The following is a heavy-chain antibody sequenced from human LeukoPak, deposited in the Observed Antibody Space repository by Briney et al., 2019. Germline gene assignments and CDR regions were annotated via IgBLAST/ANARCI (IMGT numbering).Heavy chain of an antibody. CDR1: GGSISSSSYY. D-gene: IGHD6-19*01. Sequence: SETLSLTCTVSGGSISSSSYYWGWIRQPPGKGLEWIGSIHYSRSTYYNPSLKSRVTISVDTSKNQFSLKLSSVTAADTAVYYCARQRDSSGWVSNWFDPWGQGTLVTVSS. V-gene: IGHV4-39*01. J-gene: IGHJ5*02. CDR2: IHYSRST. CDR3: ARQRDSSGWVSNWFDP.